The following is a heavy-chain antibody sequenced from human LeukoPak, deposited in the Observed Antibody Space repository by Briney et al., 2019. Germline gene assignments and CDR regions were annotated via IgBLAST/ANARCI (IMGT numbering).Heavy chain of an antibody. CDR3: ARVNGYYNDAFDI. CDR2: ISTAGDT. D-gene: IGHD3-9*01. CDR1: GFTFSSYD. V-gene: IGHV3-13*01. Sequence: GGSLRLSCAASGFTFSSYDMHWVRQATGKGLEWVSAISTAGDTYYPGSVKGRFTISRENAKNSLYLQMNSLRAGDTAVYYCARVNGYYNDAFDIWGQGTMVTVSS. J-gene: IGHJ3*02.